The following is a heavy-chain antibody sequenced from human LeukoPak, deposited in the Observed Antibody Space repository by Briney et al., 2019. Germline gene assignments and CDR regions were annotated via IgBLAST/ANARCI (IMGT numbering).Heavy chain of an antibody. Sequence: PGGSLRLSCAASGFTFSTHRMNWVRQAPGKGLEWVSSITSSSTYIYYADSVKGRFTISRDNTKNSLYLQMNSLRAEDTAVYYCARVGFTYYGTYYFDDWGQGTLVTVSS. V-gene: IGHV3-21*01. D-gene: IGHD3-10*01. CDR3: ARVGFTYYGTYYFDD. CDR1: GFTFSTHR. CDR2: ITSSSTYI. J-gene: IGHJ4*02.